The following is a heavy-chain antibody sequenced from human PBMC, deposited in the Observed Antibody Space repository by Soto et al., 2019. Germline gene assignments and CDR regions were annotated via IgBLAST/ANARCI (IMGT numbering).Heavy chain of an antibody. D-gene: IGHD5-18*01. Sequence: QVQLQESGPGLVKPSETLSLTCTVSGGSISRYYWSWIRQPPGKGLEWIGYIYYSGSTNYNPSLKSGVTISVDTSKNQFSLKLNPVTAADTAVYYCARGPGYSYGYDYYFHGMDVWGQGTTVTVSS. CDR3: ARGPGYSYGYDYYFHGMDV. V-gene: IGHV4-59*01. CDR2: IYYSGST. J-gene: IGHJ6*02. CDR1: GGSISRYY.